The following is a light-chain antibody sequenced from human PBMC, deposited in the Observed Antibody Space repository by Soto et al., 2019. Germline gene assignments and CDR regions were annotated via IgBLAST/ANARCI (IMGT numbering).Light chain of an antibody. V-gene: IGKV1-5*03. CDR3: QQYNSYSRT. J-gene: IGKJ1*01. Sequence: DIQMTQSPSTLSAFVGDRVTITCRASQSISHWLAWYQQKPGKAPKLLIYKASSLESGVPSRFSGNRSGTEFTLTISSLQPDDFATYYCQQYNSYSRTFGQGTKVEIK. CDR1: QSISHW. CDR2: KAS.